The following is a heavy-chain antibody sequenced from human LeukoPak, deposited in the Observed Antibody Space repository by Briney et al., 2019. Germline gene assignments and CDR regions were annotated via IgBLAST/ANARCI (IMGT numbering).Heavy chain of an antibody. CDR2: INHSGST. V-gene: IGHV4-34*01. J-gene: IGHJ6*03. D-gene: IGHD3-10*01. Sequence: SETLSLTCAVHGGSFSGYYWSWIRQPPGKGLEWIGEINHSGSTSYNPSLKSRVTISVDTSKNQFSLRLSSVTAADTAVYYCARGRVRGVIWYYYYMDVWGKGTTVTVSS. CDR1: GGSFSGYY. CDR3: ARGRVRGVIWYYYYMDV.